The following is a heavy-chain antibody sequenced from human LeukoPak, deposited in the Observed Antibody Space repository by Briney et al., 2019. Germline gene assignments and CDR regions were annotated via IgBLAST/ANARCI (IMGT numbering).Heavy chain of an antibody. J-gene: IGHJ5*02. V-gene: IGHV1-2*02. CDR3: PRVVPTRVRGEGDWFDP. Sequence: ASVKVSCKASGYTFTGYYMHWVRQAPGQGLEWRGWINPNSGGTNYAQKFQGRVTMTRDTSISTAYMELSRLRSDDTAVYYCPRVVPTRVRGEGDWFDPWGQGTLVTVSS. CDR2: INPNSGGT. CDR1: GYTFTGYY. D-gene: IGHD3-10*01.